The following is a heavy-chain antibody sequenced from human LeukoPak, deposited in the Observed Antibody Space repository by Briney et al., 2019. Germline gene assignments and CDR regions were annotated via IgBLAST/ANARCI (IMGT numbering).Heavy chain of an antibody. V-gene: IGHV4-4*07. CDR1: GGSISSYY. D-gene: IGHD1-26*01. CDR3: ASEGYLNWFDP. CDR2: IYTSGST. Sequence: SETLSLTCTVSGGSISSYYWSWIRQPAGKGLKWIGRIYTSGSTNYNPSLKSRVTMSVDTSKNQFSLKLSSVTAADTAVYYCASEGYLNWFDPWGQGTLVTVSS. J-gene: IGHJ5*02.